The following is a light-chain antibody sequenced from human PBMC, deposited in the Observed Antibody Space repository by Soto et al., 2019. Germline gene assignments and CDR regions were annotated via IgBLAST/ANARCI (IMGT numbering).Light chain of an antibody. CDR1: QSVDNK. V-gene: IGKV3D-15*01. Sequence: EIVMTQSPATLSVSPGESATLSCRASQSVDNKLAWYQQTPGQAPRLLIYGASTRATRIPARFSGSESGTEITHTISSLQSEDFAVYNCQHYIDWLKTFGQGTKLEI. J-gene: IGKJ2*01. CDR3: QHYIDWLKT. CDR2: GAS.